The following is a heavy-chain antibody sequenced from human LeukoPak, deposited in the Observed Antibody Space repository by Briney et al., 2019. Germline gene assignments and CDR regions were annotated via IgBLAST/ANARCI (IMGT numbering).Heavy chain of an antibody. V-gene: IGHV3-23*01. Sequence: GGSLRLSCAASGFTFSSYGMHWVRQAPGQGLEWVSAISGSGGSAYYADSVKGRFTISRDNSKNTLYLQMNSLRAEDTAVYYCAKDLRIVVVTADYWGQGTLVTVSS. CDR3: AKDLRIVVVTADY. D-gene: IGHD3-22*01. CDR2: ISGSGGSA. J-gene: IGHJ4*02. CDR1: GFTFSSYG.